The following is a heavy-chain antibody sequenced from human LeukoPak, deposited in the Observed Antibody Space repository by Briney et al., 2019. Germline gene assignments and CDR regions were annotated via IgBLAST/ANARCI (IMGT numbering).Heavy chain of an antibody. J-gene: IGHJ3*02. CDR1: GFTFDDYA. CDR3: ATAPYSSSRSYAFDI. Sequence: GRSLRLSCAASGFTFDDYAMHWVRQAPGKGLEWVSGISWNSGSIGYADSVKGRFTISRDNAKNSLYLQMNSLRAEDTAVYYCATAPYSSSRSYAFDIWGQGTMVTVSS. V-gene: IGHV3-9*01. CDR2: ISWNSGSI. D-gene: IGHD6-13*01.